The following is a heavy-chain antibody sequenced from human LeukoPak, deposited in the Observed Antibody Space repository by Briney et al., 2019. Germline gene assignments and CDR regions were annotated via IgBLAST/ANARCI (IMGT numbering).Heavy chain of an antibody. CDR2: INPSGGST. CDR3: ASSYYYGSGTFWFDP. Sequence: GASVKVSCKASGYTFTSYYMHWVRQAPGQGLEWMGIINPSGGSTSYAQKFQGRVTVTRDTSTSTVYMELSSLRSEDTAVYYCASSYYYGSGTFWFDPWGQGTLVTVSS. D-gene: IGHD3-10*01. J-gene: IGHJ5*02. V-gene: IGHV1-46*01. CDR1: GYTFTSYY.